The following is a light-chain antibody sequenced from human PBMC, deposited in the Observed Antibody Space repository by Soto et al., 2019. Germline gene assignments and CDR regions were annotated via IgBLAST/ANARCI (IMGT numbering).Light chain of an antibody. CDR2: AAS. Sequence: EIVLTQSPGTLSSSPGDRATLSCRASQSVSSNYFAWYQQKPGQAPRLLIYAASSRATGIPDRFSGSWSGTNCTLTISRLEPEDFAVYYWQQYDSSSCTFGEGTMVDI. CDR1: QSVSSNY. CDR3: QQYDSSSCT. J-gene: IGKJ1*01. V-gene: IGKV3-20*01.